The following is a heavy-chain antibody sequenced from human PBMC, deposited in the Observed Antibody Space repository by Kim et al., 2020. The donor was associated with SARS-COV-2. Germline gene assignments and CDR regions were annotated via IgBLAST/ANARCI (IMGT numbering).Heavy chain of an antibody. Sequence: SETLSLTCTVSGGSISSYYWSWIRQPPGKGLEWIGYIYYSGSTNYNPSLKSRVTISVDTSKNQFSLKLSSVTAADTAVYYCARSIAAAGTYYYYYGMDV. J-gene: IGHJ6*01. V-gene: IGHV4-59*08. D-gene: IGHD6-13*01. CDR1: GGSISSYY. CDR3: ARSIAAAGTYYYYYGMDV. CDR2: IYYSGST.